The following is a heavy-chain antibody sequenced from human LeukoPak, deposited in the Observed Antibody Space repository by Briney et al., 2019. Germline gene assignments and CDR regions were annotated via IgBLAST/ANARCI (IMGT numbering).Heavy chain of an antibody. J-gene: IGHJ4*02. D-gene: IGHD4-17*01. V-gene: IGHV3-23*01. CDR1: GFTFSSYA. CDR3: AKDPREFDYGDYSYYFDY. CDR2: ISGSGGST. Sequence: GGSLRLSCAASGFTFSSYAMSWVRQAPGKGLEWVSAISGSGGSTYYADSVKGRFTISRDNSKNTLYLQMNSLRAEDTAVYYCAKDPREFDYGDYSYYFDYWGQGTLAAVSS.